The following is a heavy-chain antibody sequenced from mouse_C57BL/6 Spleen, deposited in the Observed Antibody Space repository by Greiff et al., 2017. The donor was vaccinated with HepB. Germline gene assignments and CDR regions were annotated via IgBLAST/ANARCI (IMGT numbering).Heavy chain of an antibody. CDR1: GYTFTSYW. Sequence: VQLQQPGAELVKPGASVKMSCKASGYTFTSYWITWVKQRPGQGLEWIGDIYPGSGSTNYIEKFKSKATLTVDTSSSTAYMQLSSLTSEDSAVYYCARTSYYGSSYVGWFAYWGQGTLVTVSA. J-gene: IGHJ3*01. V-gene: IGHV1-55*01. D-gene: IGHD1-1*01. CDR2: IYPGSGST. CDR3: ARTSYYGSSYVGWFAY.